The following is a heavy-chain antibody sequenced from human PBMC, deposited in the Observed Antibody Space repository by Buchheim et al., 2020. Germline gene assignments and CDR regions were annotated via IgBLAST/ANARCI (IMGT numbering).Heavy chain of an antibody. CDR2: ITGGAGNR. Sequence: EVQLLESGGDLVQPGGSLRLSCAASGFTFSNYAMNWVRRAPGKGLEWVSGITGGAGNRFYADSVKGRFTISRDNPKNTLSLQMNSLRVEDTAVYYCAKVASTGVYDAMDVWGQGTT. CDR1: GFTFSNYA. D-gene: IGHD2-8*02. J-gene: IGHJ6*02. CDR3: AKVASTGVYDAMDV. V-gene: IGHV3-23*01.